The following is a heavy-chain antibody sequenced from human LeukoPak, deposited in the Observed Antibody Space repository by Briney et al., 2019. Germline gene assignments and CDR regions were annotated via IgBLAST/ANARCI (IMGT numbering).Heavy chain of an antibody. CDR1: GFTFSSYS. CDR2: ISSSSSYI. CDR3: ARDRGSGWPDY. J-gene: IGHJ4*02. V-gene: IGHV3-21*05. Sequence: PGGSLRLSCAASGFTFSSYSMNLVRQAPGKGLEWVSYISSSSSYIYYADSVKGRFTISRDNAKNSLYPQMNSLRAEDTAVYYCARDRGSGWPDYWGQGTLVTVSS. D-gene: IGHD6-19*01.